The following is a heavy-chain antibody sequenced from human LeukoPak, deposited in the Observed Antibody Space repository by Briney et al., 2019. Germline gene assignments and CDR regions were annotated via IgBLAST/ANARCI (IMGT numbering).Heavy chain of an antibody. J-gene: IGHJ3*02. CDR2: IRQDGSEK. CDR1: GVTFSSDW. Sequence: WGSLRLSCAVSGVTFSSDWMSWVRQAPAAGLEWVGNIRQDGSEKSYEDSAEDRFTTSRDDTKNSQCLLMHSLVAADTTVYYCASVKGYAFDIWGEKTMLIVSS. V-gene: IGHV3-7*01. D-gene: IGHD1-1*01. CDR3: ASVKGYAFDI.